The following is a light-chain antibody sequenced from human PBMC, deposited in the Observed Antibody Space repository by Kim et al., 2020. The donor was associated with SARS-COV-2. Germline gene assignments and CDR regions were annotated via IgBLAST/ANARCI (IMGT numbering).Light chain of an antibody. CDR2: KVS. J-gene: IGKJ3*01. Sequence: PASISCRSSQSLVYSDGNIYLKWFHQRPGQSPRRLIYKVSNRDSGGPDRCSGSGSGTDFTLQINRVEAEDVGVYYCMQGTGWPFTFGPGAKVDIK. V-gene: IGKV2-30*01. CDR1: QSLVYSDGNIY. CDR3: MQGTGWPFT.